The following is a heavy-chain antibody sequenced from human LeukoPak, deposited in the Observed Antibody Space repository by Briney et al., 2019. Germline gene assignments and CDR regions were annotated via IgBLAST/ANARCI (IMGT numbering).Heavy chain of an antibody. V-gene: IGHV3-23*01. CDR3: AKGGKSSGYYPAGDLFDY. CDR1: GFTFSSYA. J-gene: IGHJ4*02. CDR2: ISGSGGST. D-gene: IGHD3-22*01. Sequence: PGGSLRLSCAASGFTFSSYAMSWVRQAPGKGLEWVSAISGSGGSTYYADSVKGRFTISRDNSKNTLYLQMNSLRAEDTAVYYCAKGGKSSGYYPAGDLFDYWGQGTLVTVSS.